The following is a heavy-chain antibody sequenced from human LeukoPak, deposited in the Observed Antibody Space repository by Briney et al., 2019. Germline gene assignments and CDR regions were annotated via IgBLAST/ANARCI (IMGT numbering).Heavy chain of an antibody. CDR1: GFTVSSSY. J-gene: IGHJ4*02. D-gene: IGHD3-22*01. Sequence: GGSLRLPCAASGFTVSSSYMTWVRQAPGKGLEWVSAISGSGGSTYYADSVKGRFTISRDNSKNTLYLQMNSLRAEDTAVYYCARALNYYDSSGYYYVGYFDYWGQGTLVTVSS. V-gene: IGHV3-23*01. CDR2: ISGSGGST. CDR3: ARALNYYDSSGYYYVGYFDY.